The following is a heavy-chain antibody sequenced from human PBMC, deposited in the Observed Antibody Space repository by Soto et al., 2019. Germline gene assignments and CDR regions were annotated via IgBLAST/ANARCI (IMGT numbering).Heavy chain of an antibody. CDR1: GGSFSGYY. D-gene: IGHD3-10*01. J-gene: IGHJ3*02. CDR3: ARGDIGPDAFDI. V-gene: IGHV4-34*01. CDR2: INHSGST. Sequence: PSETLSLTCAVYGGSFSGYYWSWIRQPPGKGLEWIGEINHSGSTNYNPSLKSRVTISVDTSKNQFSLKLSSVTAADTAVYYCARGDIGPDAFDIWGQGTMVTVS.